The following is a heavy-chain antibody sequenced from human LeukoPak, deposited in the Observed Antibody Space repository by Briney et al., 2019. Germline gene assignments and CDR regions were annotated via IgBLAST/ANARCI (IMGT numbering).Heavy chain of an antibody. J-gene: IGHJ5*02. D-gene: IGHD1-1*01. CDR3: ARVGTEFTGFDP. V-gene: IGHV1-69*13. CDR2: IIPIFGTA. Sequence: ASVKVSCKASGGTFSSHAISWVRQAPGQGLEWMGGIIPIFGTANYAQKFQGRVTITADESTSTAYMELSSLRSEDTAVYYCARVGTEFTGFDPWGQGTLVTVSS. CDR1: GGTFSSHA.